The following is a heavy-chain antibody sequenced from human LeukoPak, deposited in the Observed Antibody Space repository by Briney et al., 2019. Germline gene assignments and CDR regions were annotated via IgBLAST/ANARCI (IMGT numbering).Heavy chain of an antibody. CDR3: ARHPHSSSFDY. J-gene: IGHJ4*02. Sequence: SSETLSLTCTVSGVSISSTNFYWGWIRQPPGKGLEGIATIYYSGSTYYNLSLRSRVTISVDTSKNQFSLKLSSVTAADTAVYYCARHPHSSSFDYWGQGTLVTVSS. D-gene: IGHD6-6*01. CDR1: GVSISSTNFY. CDR2: IYYSGST. V-gene: IGHV4-39*01.